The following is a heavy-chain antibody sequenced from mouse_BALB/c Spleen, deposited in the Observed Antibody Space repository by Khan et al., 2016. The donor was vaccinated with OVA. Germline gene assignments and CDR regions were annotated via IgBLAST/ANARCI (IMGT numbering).Heavy chain of an antibody. J-gene: IGHJ3*01. CDR1: GYTFTSYY. V-gene: IGHV1S56*01. Sequence: QVQLQQSGPELVKPGASVRISCKASGYTFTSYYIHWVKQRPGQGLEWIGWIYPGNVNTKYNEKFKGKATLTADKSSSTAYMQLSSLTSEDSAVYCCGRDYYGSSYVRFAYWGQGTLVTVSA. D-gene: IGHD1-1*01. CDR3: GRDYYGSSYVRFAY. CDR2: IYPGNVNT.